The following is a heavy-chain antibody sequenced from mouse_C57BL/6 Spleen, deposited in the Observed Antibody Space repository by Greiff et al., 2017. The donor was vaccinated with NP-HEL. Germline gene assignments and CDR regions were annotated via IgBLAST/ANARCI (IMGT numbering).Heavy chain of an antibody. Sequence: EVKLMESGGGLVKPGGSLKLSCAASGFTFSSYAMSWVRQTPEKRLEWVATISDGGSYTYYPDNVKGRFTISRDNAKNNLYLQMSHLKSEDTAMYYCARDGELLWYFDVWGTGTTVTVSS. D-gene: IGHD2-1*01. CDR3: ARDGELLWYFDV. V-gene: IGHV5-4*01. J-gene: IGHJ1*03. CDR2: ISDGGSYT. CDR1: GFTFSSYA.